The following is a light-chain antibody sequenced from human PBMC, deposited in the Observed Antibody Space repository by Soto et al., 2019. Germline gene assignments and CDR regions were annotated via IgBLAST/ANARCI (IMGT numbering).Light chain of an antibody. J-gene: IGKJ1*01. CDR1: QSISSY. V-gene: IGKV1-39*01. CDR2: AAS. Sequence: DIQMTQSPSSLSASVGDRVTITCRASQSISSYLNWYQQKPGKAPKLLIYAASSLQSGVPSRFSGCGSGTEFTITISSLQPEDFATYYCQQSYSTPTFGQGTKVEIK. CDR3: QQSYSTPT.